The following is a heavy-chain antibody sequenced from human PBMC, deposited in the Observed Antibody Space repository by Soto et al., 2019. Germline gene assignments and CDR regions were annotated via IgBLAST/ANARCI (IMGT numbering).Heavy chain of an antibody. CDR3: AADYYYYGLDV. Sequence: VGSLRLSCAASGFTFSTYWMSWVRQAPGKGLEWVANIKQDGNERYYVDSVKGRFTISRDNAKNSLYLQMNSLRAEDTAVYYCAADYYYYGLDVWGQGTTVTVSS. CDR2: IKQDGNER. J-gene: IGHJ6*02. CDR1: GFTFSTYW. V-gene: IGHV3-7*05.